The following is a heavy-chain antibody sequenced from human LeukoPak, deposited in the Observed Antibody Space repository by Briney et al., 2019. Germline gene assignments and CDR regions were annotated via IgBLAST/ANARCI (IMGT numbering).Heavy chain of an antibody. D-gene: IGHD1-1*01. V-gene: IGHV3-43D*03. CDR3: ARGTGSYYYYYYMDV. CDR1: GFAFDEYT. CDR2: ISWDGGST. Sequence: PGGSLRLSCVASGFAFDEYTFNWVRQAPGKGLEWVSLISWDGGSTYYADSVKGRFTISRDNSKNSLYLQMNSLRAEDTALYYCARGTGSYYYYYYMDVWGKGTTVTVSS. J-gene: IGHJ6*03.